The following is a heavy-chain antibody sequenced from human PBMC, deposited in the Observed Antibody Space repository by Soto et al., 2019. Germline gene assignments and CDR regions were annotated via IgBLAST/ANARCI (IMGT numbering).Heavy chain of an antibody. D-gene: IGHD4-17*01. CDR1: GFTFSSYA. V-gene: IGHV3-23*01. Sequence: GGSLRLSCAASGFTFSSYAMSWVRQAPGKGLEWVSAISGSGGSTYYADSVKGRFTISRDNSKNTLYLQMNSLRAEDTAVYYCARKPDYGDYYYYMDVWGKGTTVTV. CDR2: ISGSGGST. CDR3: ARKPDYGDYYYYMDV. J-gene: IGHJ6*03.